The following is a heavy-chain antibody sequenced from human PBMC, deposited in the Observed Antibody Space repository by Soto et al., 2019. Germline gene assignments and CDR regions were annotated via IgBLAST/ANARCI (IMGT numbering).Heavy chain of an antibody. V-gene: IGHV1-18*01. CDR3: AREGYCSSTSCNPRVDYYYYGMDV. J-gene: IGHJ6*02. Sequence: ASVKVSCKASGYTFTSYGIGWVRQAPGQGLEWMGWISAYNGNTNYAQKLQGRVTMTTDTSTSTAYMELRSLRSDDTAVYYCAREGYCSSTSCNPRVDYYYYGMDVWGQGTTVTVSS. D-gene: IGHD2-2*01. CDR2: ISAYNGNT. CDR1: GYTFTSYG.